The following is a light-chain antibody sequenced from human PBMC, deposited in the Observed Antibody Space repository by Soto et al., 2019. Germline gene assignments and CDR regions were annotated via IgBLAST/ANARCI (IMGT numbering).Light chain of an antibody. CDR3: QQGSGT. J-gene: IGKJ3*01. CDR1: QSVSSY. CDR2: DAS. V-gene: IGKV3-11*01. Sequence: EIVLTQSPATLSLSPGERATLSCRASQSVSSYLAWYQQKPGQAPRLLIHDASNRATGIPARFSGSGSGTDFTLTISSLEPEDFAVYYCQQGSGTFGPGTKVDVK.